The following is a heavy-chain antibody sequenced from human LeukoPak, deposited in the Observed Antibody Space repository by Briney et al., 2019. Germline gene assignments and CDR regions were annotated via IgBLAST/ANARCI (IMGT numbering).Heavy chain of an antibody. CDR2: IKADGSGK. Sequence: GSLRLSCAASGFTFSTYSMNWVRQAPGMGLERVANIKADGSGKYYVDSVRGRFSISRDNAKNSLYLELNSLRAEDTGVYFCARDRGWQQFDYWGQGTLVTVSS. CDR3: ARDRGWQQFDY. D-gene: IGHD5-24*01. J-gene: IGHJ4*01. V-gene: IGHV3-7*01. CDR1: GFTFSTYS.